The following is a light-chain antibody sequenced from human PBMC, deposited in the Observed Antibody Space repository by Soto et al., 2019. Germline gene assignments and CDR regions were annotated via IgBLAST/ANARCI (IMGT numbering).Light chain of an antibody. CDR2: EVS. V-gene: IGLV2-23*02. CDR1: SSDVGSYNL. J-gene: IGLJ2*01. CDR3: CSYAGTRTFA. Sequence: QSVLTQPASVSGSPGQSITISCTGTSSDVGSYNLVSWYQQHPGKAPKLMMYEVSKRPSGVSNRFSGSKSGNTASLTISGLQAEDEADYYCCSYAGTRTFAFGGGTKVTVL.